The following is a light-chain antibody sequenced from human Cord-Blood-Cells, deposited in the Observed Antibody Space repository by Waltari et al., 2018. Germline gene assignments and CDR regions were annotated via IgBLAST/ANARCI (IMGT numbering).Light chain of an antibody. CDR3: SSYTSSSTPWV. J-gene: IGLJ3*02. Sequence: QSALTQPDSVSGSPGQSITISRTGTSSDVGGYNYVSWYQQHPGKAPKLMIYDVSNRPSGVSNRFSGSKSGNTASLTISGLQAEDEADYYCSSYTSSSTPWVFGGGTKLTVL. CDR1: SSDVGGYNY. V-gene: IGLV2-14*01. CDR2: DVS.